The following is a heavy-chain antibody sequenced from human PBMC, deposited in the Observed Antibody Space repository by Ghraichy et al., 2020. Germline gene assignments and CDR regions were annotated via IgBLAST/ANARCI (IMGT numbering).Heavy chain of an antibody. CDR3: ARDMGDYGDYRGLNAFDI. CDR1: GFTFSSYS. V-gene: IGHV3-21*01. Sequence: GGSLRLSCAASGFTFSSYSMNWVRQAPGKGLEWVSSISSSNSYIYYADSVTGRFTISRDNAKNSLYLQMNSLRAEDTAVYYCARDMGDYGDYRGLNAFDIWGQGTMVTVSS. J-gene: IGHJ3*02. D-gene: IGHD4-17*01. CDR2: ISSSNSYI.